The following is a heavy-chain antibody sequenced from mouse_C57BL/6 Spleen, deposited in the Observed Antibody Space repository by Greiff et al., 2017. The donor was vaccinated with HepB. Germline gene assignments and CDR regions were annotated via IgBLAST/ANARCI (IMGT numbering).Heavy chain of an antibody. CDR1: GYTFTDYY. J-gene: IGHJ1*03. CDR2: INPNNGGT. Sequence: EVQLQQSGPELVKPGASVKISCKASGYTFTDYYMNWVKQSHGKSLEWIGDINPNNGGTSYNQKFKGKATLTVDKSSSTAYMELRSLTSEDSAVYYCALANWDWYFDVWGTGTTVTVSS. V-gene: IGHV1-26*01. D-gene: IGHD4-1*01. CDR3: ALANWDWYFDV.